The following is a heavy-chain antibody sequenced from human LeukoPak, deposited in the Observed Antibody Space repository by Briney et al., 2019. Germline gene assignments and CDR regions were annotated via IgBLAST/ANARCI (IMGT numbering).Heavy chain of an antibody. CDR3: AKSGMVRGVKYNWFDP. CDR1: GFTLSSYW. D-gene: IGHD3-10*01. Sequence: QPGGSLRLSCAASGFTLSSYWMHWVRQAPGKGLVWVSRINSDGSSTSYADSVKGRFTISRDNSKNTLYLQMNSLRAEDTAVYYCAKSGMVRGVKYNWFDPWGQGTLVAVSS. J-gene: IGHJ5*02. CDR2: INSDGSST. V-gene: IGHV3-74*01.